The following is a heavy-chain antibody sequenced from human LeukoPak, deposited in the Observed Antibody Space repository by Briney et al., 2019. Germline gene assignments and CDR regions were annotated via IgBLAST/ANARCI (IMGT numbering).Heavy chain of an antibody. Sequence: SETLSLTCIVSGGSISSGSYYWSWIRQPAGKGLEWIGRIYTSGSTNYNPSLKSRVTISVDTSKNQFSLKLSSVTAADTAVYYCARVTWLQHFDYWGQGTLVTVSS. CDR1: GGSISSGSYY. D-gene: IGHD5-24*01. V-gene: IGHV4-61*02. CDR2: IYTSGST. J-gene: IGHJ4*02. CDR3: ARVTWLQHFDY.